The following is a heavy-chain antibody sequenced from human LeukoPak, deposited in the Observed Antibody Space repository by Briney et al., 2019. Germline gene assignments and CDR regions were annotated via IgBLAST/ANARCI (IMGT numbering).Heavy chain of an antibody. V-gene: IGHV1-18*01. CDR2: ISTHNGNT. CDR1: GYTFTSYG. J-gene: IGHJ3*02. CDR3: ARDWENIGYCSSTSCPSNAFDI. D-gene: IGHD2-2*01. Sequence: GASVKVSCKASGYTFTSYGISWVRQAPGQGLEWMGWISTHNGNTNYAQKLQGRVTMTTDTSTSTAYMELRSLRSDDTAVYYCARDWENIGYCSSTSCPSNAFDIWGQGTMVTVSS.